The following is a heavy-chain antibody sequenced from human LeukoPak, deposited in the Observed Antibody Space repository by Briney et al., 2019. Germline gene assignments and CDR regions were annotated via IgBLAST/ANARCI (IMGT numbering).Heavy chain of an antibody. Sequence: GGSLRLSCAASGFTFSSYGMNWVRQAPGKGLEWVSYISSSGSTIYYADSVKGRFTISRDNAKNSLYLQMNSLRAEDTAVYYCASQTRITMIGPWWGQGTLVTVSS. V-gene: IGHV3-48*03. D-gene: IGHD3-22*01. CDR1: GFTFSSYG. CDR2: ISSSGSTI. J-gene: IGHJ4*02. CDR3: ASQTRITMIGPW.